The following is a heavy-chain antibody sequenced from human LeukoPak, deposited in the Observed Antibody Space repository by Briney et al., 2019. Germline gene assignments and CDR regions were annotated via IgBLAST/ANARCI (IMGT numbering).Heavy chain of an antibody. CDR3: ARGPYFPPGAFDI. CDR1: GFPVSSNY. D-gene: IGHD3-9*01. Sequence: PGGSLSLSCAASGFPVSSNYMSWVRQAPGKGLEWVSVMYSGGSTYYADFVRGRFTISRDSSKNTLYLQMNSLRAEDTAVYYCARGPYFPPGAFDIWGQGTMVTVSS. CDR2: MYSGGST. V-gene: IGHV3-53*01. J-gene: IGHJ3*02.